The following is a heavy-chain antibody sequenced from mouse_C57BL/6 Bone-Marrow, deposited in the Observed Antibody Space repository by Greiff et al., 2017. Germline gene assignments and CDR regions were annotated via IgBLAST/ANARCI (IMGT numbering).Heavy chain of an antibody. J-gene: IGHJ1*03. CDR3: ATSTTAFDV. Sequence: VQLKQSGAELVKPGASVKLSCTASGFNIQDYYMHWVKQRTEQGLAWLGRIDPEDGETKSAPKFQGKATITADTSSNTAYLQLSSLTSEDTAVYYCATSTTAFDVWGTGTTVTVSA. V-gene: IGHV14-2*01. CDR2: IDPEDGET. D-gene: IGHD1-2*01. CDR1: GFNIQDYY.